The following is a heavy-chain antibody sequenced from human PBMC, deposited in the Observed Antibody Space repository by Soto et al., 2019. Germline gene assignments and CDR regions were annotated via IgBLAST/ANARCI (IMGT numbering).Heavy chain of an antibody. Sequence: GASVKVSCKASGYTFTSYYMHWVRQAPGQRLEGMGIINNSGGSTSYAQKFQGRVTMTRDTSTSTVYMELSSLRSEDTAVYYCARDRITMRYFDWLTYYYYYGMDVWGQGTTVTVSS. V-gene: IGHV1-46*01. J-gene: IGHJ6*02. D-gene: IGHD3-9*01. CDR2: INNSGGST. CDR1: GYTFTSYY. CDR3: ARDRITMRYFDWLTYYYYYGMDV.